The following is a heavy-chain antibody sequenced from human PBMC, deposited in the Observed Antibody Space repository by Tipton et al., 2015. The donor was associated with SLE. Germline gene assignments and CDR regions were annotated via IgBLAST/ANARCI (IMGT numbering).Heavy chain of an antibody. CDR3: ATGIVVKFSGTLPEYAFNI. J-gene: IGHJ3*02. CDR2: INHSGST. D-gene: IGHD1-26*01. Sequence: LRLSCAVYGGSFSGYYWTWIRQPPGKGLEWIGDINHSGSTNYNPSLKSRVTISVDMSKNQFSLKLSSVTAADTAIYYCATGIVVKFSGTLPEYAFNIWGQGTMATVSS. V-gene: IGHV4-34*01. CDR1: GGSFSGYY.